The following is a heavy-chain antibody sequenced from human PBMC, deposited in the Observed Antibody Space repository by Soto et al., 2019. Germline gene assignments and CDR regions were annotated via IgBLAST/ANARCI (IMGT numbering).Heavy chain of an antibody. CDR1: GGSISSGGYY. CDR2: IYHSGST. J-gene: IGHJ6*02. V-gene: IGHV4-31*03. Sequence: QVQLQESGPGLVKPSQTLSLTCTVSGGSISSGGYYWSWIRQHPGKGLEWIGYIYHSGSTYYNPSLKSRVTILADTSKNPLSLKLSSVTAADTAVYYCARGGRRSPGMDVWGQGTTVTVSS. CDR3: ARGGRRSPGMDV.